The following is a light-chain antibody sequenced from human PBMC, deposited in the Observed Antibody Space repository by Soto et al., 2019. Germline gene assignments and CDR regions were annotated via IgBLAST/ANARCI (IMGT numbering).Light chain of an antibody. CDR1: QGISKW. Sequence: DIQMTQSPSTLSASVGDRVVITCRASQGISKWLAWYQQKPGRAPNFLIYDASTLESGVPSRFIGSGSGTEFTLTITNLQPDDFATFYCQQYSTFPRTVGQGTKVEI. CDR3: QQYSTFPRT. CDR2: DAS. V-gene: IGKV1-5*01. J-gene: IGKJ1*01.